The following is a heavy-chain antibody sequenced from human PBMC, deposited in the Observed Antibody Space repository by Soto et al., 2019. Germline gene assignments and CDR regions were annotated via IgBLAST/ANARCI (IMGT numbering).Heavy chain of an antibody. Sequence: LSLTCTVSGGSINTNNYYWGWVRQPPGKGLEWIGSVFYNGTTYYSPSLKSRVTISLAPSRTQFSLKLESVTAADTAVYFCARLVVVSPVANAWGQGTLVTVSS. CDR2: VFYNGTT. CDR3: ARLVVVSPVANA. D-gene: IGHD2-15*01. J-gene: IGHJ5*02. CDR1: GGSINTNNYY. V-gene: IGHV4-39*01.